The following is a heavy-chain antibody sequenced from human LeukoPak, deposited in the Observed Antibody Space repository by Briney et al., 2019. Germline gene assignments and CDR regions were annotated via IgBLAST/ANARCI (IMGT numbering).Heavy chain of an antibody. CDR2: IYPGDSDT. CDR3: ARQNDFRLDY. Sequence: GESLRISCKGSGYTFSSYWIGWVRQMPGKGLEWMGIIYPGDSDTRYSPSLQGQVTISVDTSIGAAYLQWSSLKASDTAIYYCARQNDFRLDYWGQGTLVTVSS. V-gene: IGHV5-51*01. J-gene: IGHJ4*02. D-gene: IGHD3-3*01. CDR1: GYTFSSYW.